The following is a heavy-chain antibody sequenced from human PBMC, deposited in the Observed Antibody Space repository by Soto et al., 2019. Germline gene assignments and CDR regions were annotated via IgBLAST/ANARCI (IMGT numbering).Heavy chain of an antibody. D-gene: IGHD3-10*01. Sequence: QVQLVQSGPEVKKPGASVKVSCKASGYTFNNYGITWVRQAPGQGLEWMGWISVYNGNTKYAQKLQGRVTMTTDTSTSTAYMELRSLRSDDTAVYYCARDGAALLGFGELLPWFDPWGQGSLVTVSS. V-gene: IGHV1-18*01. CDR3: ARDGAALLGFGELLPWFDP. CDR2: ISVYNGNT. CDR1: GYTFNNYG. J-gene: IGHJ5*02.